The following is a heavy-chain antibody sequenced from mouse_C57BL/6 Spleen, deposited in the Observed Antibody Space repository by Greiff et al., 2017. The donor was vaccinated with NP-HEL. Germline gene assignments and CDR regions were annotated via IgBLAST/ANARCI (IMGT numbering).Heavy chain of an antibody. CDR1: GYTFTDYN. D-gene: IGHD1-1*01. J-gene: IGHJ2*01. CDR2: INPNNGGT. V-gene: IGHV1-22*01. CDR3: ASRGIYYGSSYDYFDY. Sequence: VQLQQSGPELVKPGASVKMSCKASGYTFTDYNMHWVKQSHGKSLEWIGYINPNNGGTSYNQKFKGKATLTVNKSSSTAYMELRSLTSEDSAVYYCASRGIYYGSSYDYFDYWGQGTTLTVSS.